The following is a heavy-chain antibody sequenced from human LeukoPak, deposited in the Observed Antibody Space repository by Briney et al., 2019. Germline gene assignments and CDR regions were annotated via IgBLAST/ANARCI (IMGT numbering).Heavy chain of an antibody. D-gene: IGHD6-13*01. CDR2: ISSSSSYI. CDR1: GFTFSSYS. J-gene: IGHJ4*02. Sequence: GGSLRLSCAASGFTFSSYSMNWVRQAPGKGLEWVSSISSSSSYIYYADSVKGRFTISRDNAKNSLYLQMNSLGAEDTAVYYCARGGAAAGTIDYWGQGTLVTVSS. CDR3: ARGGAAAGTIDY. V-gene: IGHV3-21*01.